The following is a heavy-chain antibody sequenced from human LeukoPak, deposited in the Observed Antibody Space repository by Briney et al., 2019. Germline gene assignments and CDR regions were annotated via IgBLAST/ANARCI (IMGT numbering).Heavy chain of an antibody. V-gene: IGHV1-69*04. CDR2: IIPILGIA. CDR1: GGTFSSYA. Sequence: SVKVSCKASGGTFSSYAISWVRQAPGQGLEWMGRIIPILGIANYAQKFQGRVTITADKSTSTAYMELSSLRSDDTAVYYCANHYYGSGNKYLLTDVWGQGTTVTVSS. CDR3: ANHYYGSGNKYLLTDV. D-gene: IGHD3-10*01. J-gene: IGHJ6*02.